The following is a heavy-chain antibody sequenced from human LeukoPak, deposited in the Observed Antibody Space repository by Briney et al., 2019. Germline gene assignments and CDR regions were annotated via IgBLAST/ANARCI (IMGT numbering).Heavy chain of an antibody. V-gene: IGHV3-33*01. CDR2: IWYDGSNK. CDR1: GFTFSNYG. Sequence: GGSLRLSCAASGFTFSNYGMHWVRQAPGRGLEWVAVIWYDGSNKYYADSVKGRFTISRDNSKNTLYLQMNSLRAEDTAVYYSASYSSSSIADYWGQGTLVTVSS. J-gene: IGHJ4*02. CDR3: ASYSSSSIADY. D-gene: IGHD6-6*01.